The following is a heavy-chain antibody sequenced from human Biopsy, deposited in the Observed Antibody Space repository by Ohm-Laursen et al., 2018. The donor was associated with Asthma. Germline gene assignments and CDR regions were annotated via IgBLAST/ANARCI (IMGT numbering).Heavy chain of an antibody. CDR2: VNTGNGDT. V-gene: IGHV1-3*04. D-gene: IGHD3-9*01. J-gene: IGHJ3*01. Sequence: ASVKVSCKASGYYFISFAIHWVRQAPGQRLEWMGWVNTGNGDTKYSQKFQGRVTITRDTSASTAYMELRSLRSEGTATYYCARTYYDFLTGQVKDVFGVWGQGTMVTVSS. CDR3: ARTYYDFLTGQVKDVFGV. CDR1: GYYFISFA.